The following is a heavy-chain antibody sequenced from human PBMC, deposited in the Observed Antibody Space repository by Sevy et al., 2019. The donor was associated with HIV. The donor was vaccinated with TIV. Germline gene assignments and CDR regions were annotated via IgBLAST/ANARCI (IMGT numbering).Heavy chain of an antibody. Sequence: GGSLRLSCAASGFTFDDYAMHWVRQVPGKDLEWVSGISWNSGSIGYADSVKGRFTISRDNAKNSLYLQMNSLRAEDTALYYCAKDILITFGGVIVRGFDYWGQGTLVTVSS. CDR2: ISWNSGSI. J-gene: IGHJ4*02. V-gene: IGHV3-9*01. CDR1: GFTFDDYA. CDR3: AKDILITFGGVIVRGFDY. D-gene: IGHD3-16*02.